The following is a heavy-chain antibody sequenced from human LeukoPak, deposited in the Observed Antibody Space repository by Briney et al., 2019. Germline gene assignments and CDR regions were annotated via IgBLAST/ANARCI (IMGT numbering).Heavy chain of an antibody. CDR2: ISSSGSTI. Sequence: GGSLRLSCAASGFTFSSYAMSWVRQAPGKGLEWISYISSSGSTIYYADSVKGRFTISRDNAKNSLYLQMNSLRAEDTAVYYCARATYDSSGYYYYYYGMDVWGQGTTVTVSS. V-gene: IGHV3-48*03. J-gene: IGHJ6*02. D-gene: IGHD3-22*01. CDR1: GFTFSSYA. CDR3: ARATYDSSGYYYYYYGMDV.